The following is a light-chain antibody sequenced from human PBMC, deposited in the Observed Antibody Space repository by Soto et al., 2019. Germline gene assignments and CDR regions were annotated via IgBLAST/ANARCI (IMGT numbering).Light chain of an antibody. CDR2: AAS. CDR1: QSLEYSDGNTY. Sequence: MTQSPLSLPVTLGQPASISCRSSQSLEYSDGNTYLNWYQQRPGRAPKLLIYAASSLQGGVPTRFSGSGSGTDFTLTISSLQPEDFATYYCQQSFTSPAFGQGTKVQIK. V-gene: IGKV1-39*01. J-gene: IGKJ1*01. CDR3: QQSFTSPA.